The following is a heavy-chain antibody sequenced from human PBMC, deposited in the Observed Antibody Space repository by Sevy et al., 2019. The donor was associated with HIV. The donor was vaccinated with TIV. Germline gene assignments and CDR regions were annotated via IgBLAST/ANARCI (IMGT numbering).Heavy chain of an antibody. V-gene: IGHV4-4*02. CDR1: GGSISSSNW. D-gene: IGHD3-10*02. Sequence: SETLSLTCAVSGGSISSSNWWSWVRQPPGKGLEWIGEIYHSGSTNYNPSLKSRVTIPVDKSKNQFSLKLSSVTAADTAVYYCASLSMSPFDYWGQGTLVTVSS. CDR2: IYHSGST. CDR3: ASLSMSPFDY. J-gene: IGHJ4*02.